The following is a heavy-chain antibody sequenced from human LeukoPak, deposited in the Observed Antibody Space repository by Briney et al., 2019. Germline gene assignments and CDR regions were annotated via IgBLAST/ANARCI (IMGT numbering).Heavy chain of an antibody. CDR1: GGSISSSSYY. D-gene: IGHD2-2*01. V-gene: IGHV4-39*01. CDR3: ARAPPYIVVVPAARGGRYGMDV. Sequence: SETLSLTCTVSGGSISSSSYYWGWIRQPPGKGLEWIGSIYYSGSTYYNPSLKSRVTISVDTSKNQFSLKLSSVTAADTAVYYCARAPPYIVVVPAARGGRYGMDVWGQGTTVTVSS. CDR2: IYYSGST. J-gene: IGHJ6*02.